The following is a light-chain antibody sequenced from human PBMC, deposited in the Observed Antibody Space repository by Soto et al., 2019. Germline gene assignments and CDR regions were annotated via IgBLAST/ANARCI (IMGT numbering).Light chain of an antibody. Sequence: DVVMTQTPLSSPVTLGQPASISCRSSQSLVHSNGVTFLSWFQQRPGQSPRRLIYLVSNRDSGVPDRFSGSGSGTDFTLKISRVEAEDVGVYYCMQGTHWPPSWTFGQGTKVDIK. J-gene: IGKJ1*01. CDR2: LVS. V-gene: IGKV2-30*02. CDR1: QSLVHSNGVTF. CDR3: MQGTHWPPSWT.